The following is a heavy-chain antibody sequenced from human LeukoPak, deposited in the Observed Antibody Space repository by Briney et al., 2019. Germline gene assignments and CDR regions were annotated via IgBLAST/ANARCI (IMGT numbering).Heavy chain of an antibody. V-gene: IGHV3-23*01. D-gene: IGHD3-16*01. CDR3: ATYVDYYYYMDV. CDR1: GFTFSGYA. J-gene: IGHJ6*03. Sequence: GGSLRLSCAASGFTFSGYAMSWVRQAPGKGLEWVSTISGSDSSTYYADSVKGRFTISRDNSKNTLYLQMNSLRAEDTAVYYCATYVDYYYYMDVWGKGTTVTVSS. CDR2: ISGSDSST.